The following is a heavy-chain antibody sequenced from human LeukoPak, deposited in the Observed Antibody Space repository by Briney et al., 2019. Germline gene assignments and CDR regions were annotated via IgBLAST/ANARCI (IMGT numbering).Heavy chain of an antibody. CDR2: IYYSGST. CDR1: GGSISSYY. CDR3: ARLPLYGGNSPDAFDI. V-gene: IGHV4-59*01. D-gene: IGHD4-23*01. Sequence: SETLSLTCTVPGGSISSYYWSWIRQPPGKGLEWIGYIYYSGSTNYNPSLKSRVTISVDTSKNQFSLKLSSVTAADTAVYYCARLPLYGGNSPDAFDIWGQGTMVTVSS. J-gene: IGHJ3*02.